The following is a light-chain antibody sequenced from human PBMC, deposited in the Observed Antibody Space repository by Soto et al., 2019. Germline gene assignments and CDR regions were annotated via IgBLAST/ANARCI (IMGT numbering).Light chain of an antibody. V-gene: IGLV2-14*01. CDR1: SSDVGSYNY. Sequence: QSVLTQPASVSGSPGQSITISCTGTSSDVGSYNYVSWYQQHPGKAPKLMVYEVSNRPSGVSNRFSGSKIDNTASLTISGLQAEDEADYYCSSYTSSSTLVFGGGTKLTVL. J-gene: IGLJ2*01. CDR3: SSYTSSSTLV. CDR2: EVS.